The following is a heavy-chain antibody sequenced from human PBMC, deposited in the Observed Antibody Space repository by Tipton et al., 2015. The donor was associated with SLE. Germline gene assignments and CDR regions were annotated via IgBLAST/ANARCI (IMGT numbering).Heavy chain of an antibody. Sequence: GLVKPSETLSLTCTVSGASISSHYWSWIRQPPGKGLEWIGEINHGASRNYNPSFMSRVTMSMDTSKNQFSLILDSVTAADTAIYYCGSRRSGDYIKYWGQGLVVTVSS. CDR2: INHGASR. V-gene: IGHV4-34*01. CDR3: GSRRSGDYIKY. J-gene: IGHJ4*02. D-gene: IGHD4-17*01. CDR1: GASISSHY.